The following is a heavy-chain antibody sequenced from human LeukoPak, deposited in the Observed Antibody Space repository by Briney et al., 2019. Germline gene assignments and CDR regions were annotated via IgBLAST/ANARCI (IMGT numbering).Heavy chain of an antibody. V-gene: IGHV1-8*01. CDR1: GYPFTTYD. CDR2: MNPSSGYT. D-gene: IGHD1-14*01. J-gene: IGHJ2*01. CDR3: ARISDHNWYFDL. Sequence: ASVKVSCKASGYPFTTYDINWVRKATGQGLEWMGWMNPSSGYTGYSQKFQGRVTMTRNASITTAYMELSSLRSEDTAVYYCARISDHNWYFDLWGRGTLVTVSS.